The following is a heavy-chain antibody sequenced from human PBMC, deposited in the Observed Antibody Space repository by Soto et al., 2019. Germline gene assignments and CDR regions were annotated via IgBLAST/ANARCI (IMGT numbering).Heavy chain of an antibody. Sequence: QVQLVESGGGVVQPGRSLRLSCAASGFTFSSYAMHWVRQAPGKGLEWVAVISYDGSNKYYADSVKGRFTISRDNSKNTPYLQMNSLRAEDTAVYYCARDAVTMIVGGGGMDVWGQGTTVTVSS. J-gene: IGHJ6*02. CDR3: ARDAVTMIVGGGGMDV. V-gene: IGHV3-30-3*01. D-gene: IGHD3-22*01. CDR2: ISYDGSNK. CDR1: GFTFSSYA.